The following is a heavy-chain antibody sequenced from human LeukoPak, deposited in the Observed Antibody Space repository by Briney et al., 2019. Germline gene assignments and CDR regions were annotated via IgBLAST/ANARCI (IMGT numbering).Heavy chain of an antibody. V-gene: IGHV1-18*01. CDR1: GYTFTSYG. J-gene: IGHJ3*02. CDR3: AAVPNANAWYWDDAFDI. D-gene: IGHD2-8*02. CDR2: ISSNSDNT. Sequence: ASVKVSCKATGYTFTSYGISWVRQAPGQGLEWMGWISSNSDNTNYAQKLQGRVTMTTDTSTSTAYMELSSLTSDDTAVYYCAAVPNANAWYWDDAFDIWGQGTMVTVSS.